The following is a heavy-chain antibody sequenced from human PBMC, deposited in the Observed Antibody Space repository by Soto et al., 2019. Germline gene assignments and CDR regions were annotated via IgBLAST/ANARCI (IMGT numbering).Heavy chain of an antibody. Sequence: QVQLQESGPGLVKPSDTLSLTCAVSGYSISSSNWWGWIRQPPGKGLEWIGYIYYSGTTYYNPSLKSRVTMSVDTSQSQFSLKLTSVTAVDTAVDYCARREIQGPIDYWGQGTLVTVSS. J-gene: IGHJ4*02. CDR2: IYYSGTT. V-gene: IGHV4-28*01. D-gene: IGHD1-26*01. CDR1: GYSISSSNW. CDR3: ARREIQGPIDY.